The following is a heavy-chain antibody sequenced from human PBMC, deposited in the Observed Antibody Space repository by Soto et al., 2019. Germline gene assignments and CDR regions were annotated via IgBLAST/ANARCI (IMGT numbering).Heavy chain of an antibody. CDR3: GRLEGLATISYYFDY. J-gene: IGHJ4*02. CDR1: GGSFSGYY. V-gene: IGHV4-34*01. D-gene: IGHD3-9*01. Sequence: SETLSLTCAVYGGSFSGYYWSWIRQPPGKGLEWIGEINHSGSTNYNPSLESRVTISVDTSKNQFSLKLMSLTAADTAVYYCGRLEGLATISYYFDYWGQGALVTVSS. CDR2: INHSGST.